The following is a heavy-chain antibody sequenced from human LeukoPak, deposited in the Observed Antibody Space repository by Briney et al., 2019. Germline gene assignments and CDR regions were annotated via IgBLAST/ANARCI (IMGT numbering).Heavy chain of an antibody. V-gene: IGHV1-2*02. D-gene: IGHD3-10*01. CDR1: GYTFTGYY. CDR2: INPNSGGT. J-gene: IGHJ4*02. Sequence: ASVKVSCKASGYTFTGYYMHWVRQAPGQGLEWMGWINPNSGGTNYAQKFRGRVTMTRDTSISTAYMELSRLRSDDTAVYYCARDHGTMVRGVIYYFDYWGQGTLVTVSS. CDR3: ARDHGTMVRGVIYYFDY.